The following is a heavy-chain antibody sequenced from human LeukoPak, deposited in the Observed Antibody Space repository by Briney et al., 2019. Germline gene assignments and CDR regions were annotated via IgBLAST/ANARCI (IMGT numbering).Heavy chain of an antibody. CDR3: AREKLFSSADTRGYPRPIGV. D-gene: IGHD3-22*01. CDR1: GGSFTSSNW. Sequence: SETLSLTCAVSGGSFTSSNWWSWVRQPPGKGLEWVGEIYHNGITQYNPSLMSRVTISLDKSKNQLSLNLHSVTAADTAVYYCAREKLFSSADTRGYPRPIGVWGPGILVTVSS. CDR2: IYHNGIT. V-gene: IGHV4-4*02. J-gene: IGHJ4*02.